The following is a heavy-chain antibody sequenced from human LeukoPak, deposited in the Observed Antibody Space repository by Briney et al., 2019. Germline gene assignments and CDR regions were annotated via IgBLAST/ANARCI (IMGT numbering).Heavy chain of an antibody. CDR3: GRANGGNMWRGHYFVY. D-gene: IGHD4-23*01. V-gene: IGHV3-66*01. Sequence: GGSLRLSCAASGFTVSSNYMSWVRQAPGKGLEWVSVIYSGGSTYYADSVKGRFTISRDNSKNTLYLQMNNLRAEDTAVYYCGRANGGNMWRGHYFVYWGQGTLVTVSS. CDR1: GFTVSSNY. J-gene: IGHJ4*02. CDR2: IYSGGST.